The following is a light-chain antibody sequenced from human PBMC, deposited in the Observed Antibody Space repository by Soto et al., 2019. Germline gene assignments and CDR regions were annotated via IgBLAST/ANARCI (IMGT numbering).Light chain of an antibody. CDR3: NSYTTGTTWV. Sequence: QPVLTQPASVSGSPGQSITISCTGTTSDVCRYNYVSWHQQHPGKAPKLLIFDVSNRPSGVSDRFSGSKSGNTASLTISGLQAEDEADYYCNSYTTGTTWVFGGGTKLTVL. CDR2: DVS. CDR1: TSDVCRYNY. V-gene: IGLV2-14*01. J-gene: IGLJ3*02.